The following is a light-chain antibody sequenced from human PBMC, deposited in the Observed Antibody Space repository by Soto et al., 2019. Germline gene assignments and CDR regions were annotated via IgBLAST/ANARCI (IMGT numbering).Light chain of an antibody. Sequence: QSVLTQPPSASGTPGQRVTISCSESSSSIGSNYIYWYQQLPGTAPKLLIYRDSQRPSGVPDRFSGSKSGTSASLAISGLRSEDEADYYCQSYDSSLIGLIFGLGTKLTVL. CDR3: QSYDSSLIGLI. CDR1: SSSIGSNY. J-gene: IGLJ2*01. V-gene: IGLV1-47*01. CDR2: RDS.